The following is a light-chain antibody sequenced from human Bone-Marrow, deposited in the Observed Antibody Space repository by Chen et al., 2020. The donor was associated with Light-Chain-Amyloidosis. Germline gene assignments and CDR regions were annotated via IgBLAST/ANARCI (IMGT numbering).Light chain of an antibody. Sequence: QSALTQPASVSGSPGQSITISCPGTSSDVGGDNHVSWYQQHPDKAPKLMIYEVTNRPSRVPDRFSGSKSDNTASLTISGLQTEDEADYFCSSYTITNTLVFGSGTRVTVL. CDR2: EVT. V-gene: IGLV2-14*01. J-gene: IGLJ1*01. CDR3: SSYTITNTLV. CDR1: SSDVGGDNH.